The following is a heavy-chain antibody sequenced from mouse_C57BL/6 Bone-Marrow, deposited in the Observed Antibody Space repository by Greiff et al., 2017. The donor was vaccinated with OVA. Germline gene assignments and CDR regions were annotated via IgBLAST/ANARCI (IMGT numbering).Heavy chain of an antibody. J-gene: IGHJ4*01. V-gene: IGHV1-22*01. CDR3: ARSTITTVVAPMDY. CDR1: GYTFTDYN. Sequence: EVQLQQSGPELVKPGASVKMSCKASGYTFTDYNMHWVKQSHGKSLEWIGYINPNNGGTSYNQKFKGKATLTVNKSSSTAYMELRSLTSEDSAVYYCARSTITTVVAPMDYWGQGTSVTVSS. CDR2: INPNNGGT. D-gene: IGHD1-1*01.